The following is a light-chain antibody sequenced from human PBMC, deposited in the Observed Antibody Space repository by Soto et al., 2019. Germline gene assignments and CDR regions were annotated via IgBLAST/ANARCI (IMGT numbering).Light chain of an antibody. J-gene: IGKJ1*01. V-gene: IGKV1-5*03. CDR3: QQYNGFWT. CDR2: EAS. Sequence: DIQMTQSPSTLSASVGDRVTITCRASQSMSDLLAWYQQKPGKAPKLLIYEASNLKSGVPSRFSGSGSGTESTLTISSLQPDDFASYYCQQYNGFWTFGQGTKVEIK. CDR1: QSMSDL.